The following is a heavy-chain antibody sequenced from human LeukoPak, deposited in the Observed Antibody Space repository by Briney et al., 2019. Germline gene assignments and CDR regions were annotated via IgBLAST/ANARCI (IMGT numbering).Heavy chain of an antibody. CDR3: SRGTDAYKGGNY. J-gene: IGHJ4*02. CDR2: IFHSGST. D-gene: IGHD5-24*01. Sequence: SETLSLTCAVSGYSITSGFYWGWLRQPPGKGLEWVGTIFHSGSTYYNPSLKSRVTISVDTSKTQFSLKLTSMTAADTAVYYCSRGTDAYKGGNYWGQGTLVTVSS. V-gene: IGHV4-38-2*01. CDR1: GYSITSGFY.